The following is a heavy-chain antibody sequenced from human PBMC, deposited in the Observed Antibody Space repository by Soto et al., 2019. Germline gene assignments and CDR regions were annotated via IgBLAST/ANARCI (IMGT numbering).Heavy chain of an antibody. Sequence: QVQLVQSGAEVKKPGASVKVSCKASGYRFETYAMTWVRQAPGQGLEWMGWISAYSVDTYSAQKFQDILTMTKDTSTGLAYMEFRSLTSDDTAVYYCARGHGAISGALDVWGQGTTVTVSS. CDR2: ISAYSVDT. CDR1: GYRFETYA. V-gene: IGHV1-18*01. J-gene: IGHJ6*02. D-gene: IGHD3-3*02. CDR3: ARGHGAISGALDV.